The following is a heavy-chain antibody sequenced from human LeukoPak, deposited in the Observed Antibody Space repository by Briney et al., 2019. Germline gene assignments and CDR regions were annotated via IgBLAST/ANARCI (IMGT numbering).Heavy chain of an antibody. CDR3: ARVPVCPYCSSTSFQYYYGMDV. CDR2: ISSSGSTI. Sequence: GGSLRLSCAASGFTFSDYYMSWIRQAPGKGLEWVSYISSSGSTIYYADSVKGRFTISRDNAKNSLYLQMNSLRAEDTAVYYCARVPVCPYCSSTSFQYYYGMDVWGQGTTVTVSS. D-gene: IGHD2-2*01. V-gene: IGHV3-11*01. J-gene: IGHJ6*02. CDR1: GFTFSDYY.